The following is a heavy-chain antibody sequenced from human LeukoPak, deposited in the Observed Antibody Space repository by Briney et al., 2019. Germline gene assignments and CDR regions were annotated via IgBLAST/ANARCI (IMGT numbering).Heavy chain of an antibody. Sequence: GGSLRLSCTASGFTFGDYAMSWFCQAPGKGLEWVGFIRSKAYGGTTEYAASVKGRFTISRDDSKSIAYLQMNSLKTEDTAVYYCTRGGLGIAAGKPFDYWGQGTLVTVSS. CDR1: GFTFGDYA. J-gene: IGHJ4*02. V-gene: IGHV3-49*03. CDR3: TRGGLGIAAGKPFDY. CDR2: IRSKAYGGTT. D-gene: IGHD6-13*01.